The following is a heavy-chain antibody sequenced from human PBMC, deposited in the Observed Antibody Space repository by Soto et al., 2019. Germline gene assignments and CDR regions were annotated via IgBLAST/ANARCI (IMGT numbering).Heavy chain of an antibody. J-gene: IGHJ4*02. D-gene: IGHD3-3*01. CDR2: INPKSGGT. CDR1: GYTYTVYY. Sequence: VKGDCKAAGYTYTVYYMHWRRHTPEQGLEWMGWINPKSGGTMYPQKFQGRVAMTWDTSISTAYMALTRLRSDDTAVYYCARDLAKGGWSAGFGYWGQGTLVTVSS. CDR3: ARDLAKGGWSAGFGY. V-gene: IGHV1-2*02.